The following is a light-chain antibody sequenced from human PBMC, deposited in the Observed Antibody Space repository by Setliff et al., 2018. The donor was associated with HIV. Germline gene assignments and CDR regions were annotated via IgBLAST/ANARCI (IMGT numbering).Light chain of an antibody. J-gene: IGLJ1*01. CDR2: GVR. V-gene: IGLV2-14*01. CDR3: SSYAITNTLP. CDR1: SSDVGGYNY. Sequence: QSALTQPASVSGSAGQSITISCTGTSSDVGGYNYVSWYQQHPGKAPKLIIYGVRNRPSRVSNRFSGSKSGNTASLTISGLRTEDEGDYYCSSYAITNTLPFGTGTKVTVL.